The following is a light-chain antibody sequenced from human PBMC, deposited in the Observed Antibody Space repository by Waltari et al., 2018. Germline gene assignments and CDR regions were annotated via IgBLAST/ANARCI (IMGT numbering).Light chain of an antibody. V-gene: IGLV2-14*03. Sequence: QSALTQPASVSGSPGQSITVSCTGTSSDVGGFNFVSWYQQHPGKAPKLMIFDVTNRPSGVVNRFSGSKSGNTASLTISGLQAEDEAEYYCSSYTSSRTNVFGSGTKVTVL. CDR2: DVT. CDR1: SSDVGGFNF. J-gene: IGLJ6*01. CDR3: SSYTSSRTNV.